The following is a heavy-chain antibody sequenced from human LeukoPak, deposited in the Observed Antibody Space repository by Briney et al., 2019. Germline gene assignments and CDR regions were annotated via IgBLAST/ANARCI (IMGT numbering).Heavy chain of an antibody. V-gene: IGHV4-31*03. CDR1: GGSLSSGAYY. Sequence: RPSETLSLTCTVSGGSLSSGAYYWSWIRQHPGKGLEWIGYIYYSGSTYHNPSLKSRVTISVDTSKNQFSLRLSSVTAADTAVYYCARVQSQTTVAAPDYWGQGTLVTVSS. D-gene: IGHD2-15*01. J-gene: IGHJ4*02. CDR2: IYYSGST. CDR3: ARVQSQTTVAAPDY.